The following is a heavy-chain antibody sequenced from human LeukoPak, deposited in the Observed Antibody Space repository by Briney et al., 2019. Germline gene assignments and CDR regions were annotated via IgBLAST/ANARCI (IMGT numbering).Heavy chain of an antibody. CDR1: GGTFSSYA. D-gene: IGHD6-6*01. CDR2: IIPILGIA. CDR3: ARDSPESSSSSFYYYYGMDV. V-gene: IGHV1-69*04. Sequence: SVKVSCKASGGTFSSYAISWVRQAPGQGLEWMGSIIPILGIANYAQKFQGRVTITADKSTSTAYMELSSLRSEDTAVYYCARDSPESSSSSFYYYYGMDVWGQGTTVTVSS. J-gene: IGHJ6*02.